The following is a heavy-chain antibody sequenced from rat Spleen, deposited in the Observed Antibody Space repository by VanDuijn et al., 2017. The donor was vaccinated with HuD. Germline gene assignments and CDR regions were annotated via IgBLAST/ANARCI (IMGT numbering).Heavy chain of an antibody. Sequence: EVQLVESGGGLVQPGRSLKLSCAASGFTFSNYDMAWVRQAPTKGLEWIASITTGGGDTYYRDSVKGRFTVSRDNAKNTQYLQMDSLRSEDTATYYCTRGYYFDCWGRGVMVTVSS. CDR2: ITTGGGDT. V-gene: IGHV5S13*01. D-gene: IGHD1-11*01. J-gene: IGHJ2*01. CDR3: TRGYYFDC. CDR1: GFTFSNYD.